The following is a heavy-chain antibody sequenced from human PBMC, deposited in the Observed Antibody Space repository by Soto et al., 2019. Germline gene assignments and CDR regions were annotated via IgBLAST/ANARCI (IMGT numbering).Heavy chain of an antibody. V-gene: IGHV4-30-2*01. CDR2: IYHSGST. CDR3: ARGAPVVNDY. J-gene: IGHJ4*02. D-gene: IGHD3-22*01. CDR1: GGSISSGGYS. Sequence: QLQLQASGSGLGKPSQTLSLTCAVSGGSISSGGYSWSWIRQPPGKGLEWIGYIYHSGSTYYNPSLKSRVTISVDRSKNQFSLKLSSVTAADTAVYYCARGAPVVNDYWGQGTLVTVSS.